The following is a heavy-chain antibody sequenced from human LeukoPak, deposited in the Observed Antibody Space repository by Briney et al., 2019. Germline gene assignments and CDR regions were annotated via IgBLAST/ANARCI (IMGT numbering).Heavy chain of an antibody. V-gene: IGHV3-48*01. Sequence: GGSLRLSCAASGFTFSSYALSWVRQAPGKGLEWVSYISSSSSTLYYADSVKGRFTISRDDAKNSLYLQMNSLRAEDTAVYYCARVAYSSSWYYYYMDVWGKGTTVTVSS. D-gene: IGHD6-13*01. CDR3: ARVAYSSSWYYYYMDV. CDR1: GFTFSSYA. J-gene: IGHJ6*03. CDR2: ISSSSSTL.